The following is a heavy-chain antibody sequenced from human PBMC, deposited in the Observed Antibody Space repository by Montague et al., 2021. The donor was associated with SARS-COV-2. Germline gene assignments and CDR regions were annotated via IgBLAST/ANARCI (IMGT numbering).Heavy chain of an antibody. CDR1: GFSLSTSGMC. V-gene: IGHV2-70*01. J-gene: IGHJ6*02. Sequence: PELVKPTQTLTLTCTFSGFSLSTSGMCVSWIRQPPGKALEWLALIDWDDDKYYSTSLKTRLTISKDTSKNQVVLTMTNMDPVDTATYYCARIRVVTAMLGNYYYNGMDVGGQGTTVTVSS. CDR2: IDWDDDK. D-gene: IGHD2-21*02. CDR3: ARIRVVTAMLGNYYYNGMDV.